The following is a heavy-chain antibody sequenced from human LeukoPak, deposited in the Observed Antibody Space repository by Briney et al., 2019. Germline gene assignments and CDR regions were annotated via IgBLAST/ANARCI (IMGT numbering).Heavy chain of an antibody. CDR3: ARAPRYDFWSGYYIWFDP. J-gene: IGHJ5*02. V-gene: IGHV4-59*01. CDR1: GGSISSYC. D-gene: IGHD3-3*01. CDR2: IYYIGST. Sequence: SETLSLTCTVSGGSISSYCWSWIRQPPGKGLEWIGYIYYIGSTNYNPSLKSRVIISVDTSKNQFSLKLSSVTAADTAVYYCARAPRYDFWSGYYIWFDPWGQGTLVTVSS.